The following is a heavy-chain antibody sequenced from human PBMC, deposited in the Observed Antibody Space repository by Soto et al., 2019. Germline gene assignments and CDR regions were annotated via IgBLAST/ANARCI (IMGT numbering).Heavy chain of an antibody. CDR2: ISGSGGST. CDR3: AKVYSYYYVSGSYTNWFDP. D-gene: IGHD3-10*01. Sequence: GGSLRLSCAASGFTFSSYAMSWVRQAPGKGLERVSAISGSGGSTYYADSVKGRFTISRDNSKNTLYLQMNSLRAEDTAVYYCAKVYSYYYVSGSYTNWFDPGGKGPPVTVSS. V-gene: IGHV3-23*01. CDR1: GFTFSSYA. J-gene: IGHJ5*02.